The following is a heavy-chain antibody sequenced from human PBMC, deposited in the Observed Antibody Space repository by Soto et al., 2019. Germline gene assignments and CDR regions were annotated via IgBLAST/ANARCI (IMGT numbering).Heavy chain of an antibody. D-gene: IGHD6-13*01. V-gene: IGHV4-30-4*01. CDR1: VGSMSSGGYY. CDR2: IYYSGST. Sequence: SETLSLTCTVSVGSMSSGGYYWSWIRQPPGKGLEWTGYIYYSGSTYYNPSLKSRVTISVDTSKNQFSLMLSPVTAADTAVYYCARAAAGIGGGTNWFDPWGQGTLVTVSS. CDR3: ARAAAGIGGGTNWFDP. J-gene: IGHJ5*02.